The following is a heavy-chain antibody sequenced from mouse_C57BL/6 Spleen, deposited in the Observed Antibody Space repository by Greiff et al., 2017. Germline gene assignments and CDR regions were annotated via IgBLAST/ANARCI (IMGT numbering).Heavy chain of an antibody. Sequence: QVQLQQSGPELVKPGASVQISCKASGYAFSSSWMNWVKQRPGKGLEWIGRIYPGDGDTNYNGKFKGKATLTADKSSRTANMPLSSLTSEDSAVYFCSRGDDYSNLYGYWGQSTTLTVSS. CDR1: GYAFSSSW. J-gene: IGHJ2*01. CDR2: IYPGDGDT. V-gene: IGHV1-82*01. CDR3: SRGDDYSNLYGY. D-gene: IGHD2-5*01.